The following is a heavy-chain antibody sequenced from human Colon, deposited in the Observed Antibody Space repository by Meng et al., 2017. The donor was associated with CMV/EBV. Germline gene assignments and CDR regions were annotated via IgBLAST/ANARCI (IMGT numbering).Heavy chain of an antibody. J-gene: IGHJ4*02. CDR3: AKEGRDGYNSNYY. D-gene: IGHD5-24*01. CDR1: GFTFNNFA. Sequence: EVEVLVSGGGLVQPGGSLGLSCAASGFTFNNFAMSWVRQSPGKGLEWVSGISVSGGSTYYADSVKGRFTISRDNSKSTLYLQINSLRVEDTAVYYCAKEGRDGYNSNYYWGQGTLVTVSS. V-gene: IGHV3-23*01. CDR2: ISVSGGST.